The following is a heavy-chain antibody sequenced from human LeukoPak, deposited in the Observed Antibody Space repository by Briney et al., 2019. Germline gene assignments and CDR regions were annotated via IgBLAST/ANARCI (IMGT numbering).Heavy chain of an antibody. CDR1: GASISGYY. Sequence: SETLSLTCTASGASISGYYWSWIRQPPGKGLEWIGYVYYTGTTTYNPSLKSRLTISIDTSKNQFSLNLSSVTPADTAVYYCTTVKAAAALDSWGQGTLVTVSS. CDR3: TTVKAAAALDS. CDR2: VYYTGTT. V-gene: IGHV4-59*01. D-gene: IGHD6-25*01. J-gene: IGHJ4*02.